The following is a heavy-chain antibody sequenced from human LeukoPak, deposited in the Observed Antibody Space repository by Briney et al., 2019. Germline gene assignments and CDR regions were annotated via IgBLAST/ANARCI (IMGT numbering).Heavy chain of an antibody. V-gene: IGHV1-2*02. CDR1: GYTFTSHY. D-gene: IGHD2-2*01. J-gene: IGHJ3*02. CDR3: ARNVQIVVVPAAAGAFDI. Sequence: ASVKVSCKASGYTFTSHYMHWVRQAPGQGLEWMGWINPNSGGTNYAQKFQGRVTMTRDTSISTAYMELSRLRSDDTAVYYCARNVQIVVVPAAAGAFDIWGQGTMVTVSS. CDR2: INPNSGGT.